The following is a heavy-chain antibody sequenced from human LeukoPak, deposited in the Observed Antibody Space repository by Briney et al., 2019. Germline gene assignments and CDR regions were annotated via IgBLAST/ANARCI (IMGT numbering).Heavy chain of an antibody. D-gene: IGHD6-13*01. CDR3: ASPAGYSSSWYDAFDI. J-gene: IGHJ3*02. CDR1: GFTFSSYA. CDR2: ISYDGSNK. Sequence: PGRSLRLSYAASGFTFSSYAMHWVRQAPGKGLEWVAVISYDGSNKYYADSVKGRFTISRDNSKNTLYLQMNSLRAEDTAVYYCASPAGYSSSWYDAFDIWGQGTMVTVSS. V-gene: IGHV3-30*01.